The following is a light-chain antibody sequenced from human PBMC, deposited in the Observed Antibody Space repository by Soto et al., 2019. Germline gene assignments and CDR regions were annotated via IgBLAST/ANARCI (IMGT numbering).Light chain of an antibody. J-gene: IGKJ5*01. CDR1: HVIKKF. Sequence: DIQMTQSPSSLSASVGDRVTITCQACHVIKKFLNWYQEKPGKAPKLLIYDASNLQTGVPSRFSGIGFGTNFTFTITRLQPEDLAPYYCQKNDSLPPSFAQGTRLNIK. V-gene: IGKV1-33*01. CDR2: DAS. CDR3: QKNDSLPPS.